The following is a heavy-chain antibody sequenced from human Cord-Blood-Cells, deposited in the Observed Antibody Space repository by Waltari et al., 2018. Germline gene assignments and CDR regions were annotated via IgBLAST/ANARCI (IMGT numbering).Heavy chain of an antibody. CDR3: ARSDYDILTGPYWYFDL. V-gene: IGHV1-8*01. Sequence: GQSGAEVKKPGASVKVSCKASGYTFTSYDINWVRPATGQGLEWMGWMNPNSGNTGYAQKFQGRVTMTRNTSISTAYMELSSLRSEDTAVYYCARSDYDILTGPYWYFDLWGRGTLVTVSS. J-gene: IGHJ2*01. CDR2: MNPNSGNT. CDR1: GYTFTSYD. D-gene: IGHD3-9*01.